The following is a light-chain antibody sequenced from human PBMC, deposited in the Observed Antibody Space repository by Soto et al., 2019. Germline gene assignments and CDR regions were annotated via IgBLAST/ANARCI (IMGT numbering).Light chain of an antibody. V-gene: IGKV3-15*01. CDR3: QQCNNWPRT. CDR2: GAS. CDR1: QTVSSS. Sequence: DTLMTQSPATLSVSPGARATLYCRASQTVSSSLAWYQQKPGQAPRLLIFGASARATGVPARFSGSGSGTLFTLTISSLQSEDFAVYYCQQCNNWPRTFGQGTKVDIK. J-gene: IGKJ1*01.